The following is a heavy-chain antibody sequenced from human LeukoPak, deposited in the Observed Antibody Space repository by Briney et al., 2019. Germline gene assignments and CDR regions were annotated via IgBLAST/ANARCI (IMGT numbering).Heavy chain of an antibody. CDR2: IYYSGST. V-gene: IGHV4-59*01. D-gene: IGHD3-22*01. CDR1: GGSISSYY. Sequence: PSETLSLTCTVSGGSISSYYWSWIRQPPGKGLEWIGYIYYSGSTKYNPSLKSRVTISVDKSKNQFSLKLSSVTAADTAVYYCARGDYYDSSGYTYWGQGTLVTVSS. CDR3: ARGDYYDSSGYTY. J-gene: IGHJ4*02.